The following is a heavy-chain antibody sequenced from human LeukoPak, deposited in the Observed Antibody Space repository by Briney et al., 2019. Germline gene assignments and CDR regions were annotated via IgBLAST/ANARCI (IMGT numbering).Heavy chain of an antibody. Sequence: GGSLKLSCAASGFTFSGSAMHWVRQASGKGLEWVGRIRSKANSYATAYAASVKGRFTISRDDSKNTAYLQMNSLRAEDTAVYYCAKLAFGNSGYFDYWGQGTLVTVSS. J-gene: IGHJ4*02. CDR1: GFTFSGSA. D-gene: IGHD4-23*01. CDR3: AKLAFGNSGYFDY. CDR2: IRSKANSYAT. V-gene: IGHV3-73*01.